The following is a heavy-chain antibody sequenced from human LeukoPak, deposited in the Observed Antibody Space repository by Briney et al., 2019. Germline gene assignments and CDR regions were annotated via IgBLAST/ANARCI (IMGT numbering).Heavy chain of an antibody. V-gene: IGHV3-30-3*01. CDR2: ISYDGSNK. CDR1: GFIVSDHY. J-gene: IGHJ2*01. CDR3: AREGSSPVTAIHWYFDL. Sequence: GGSLRLSCAVSGFIVSDHYMDWVRQAPGKGLEWVAVISYDGSNKYYADSVKGRFTISRDNSKNTLYLQMNSLRAEDTAVYYCAREGSSPVTAIHWYFDLWGRGTLVTVSS. D-gene: IGHD2-21*02.